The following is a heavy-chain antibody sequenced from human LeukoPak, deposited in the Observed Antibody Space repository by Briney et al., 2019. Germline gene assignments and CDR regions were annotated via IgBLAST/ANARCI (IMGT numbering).Heavy chain of an antibody. CDR3: ATSYYGSGKDGYYYYYMDV. CDR2: IYYSGST. CDR1: GGSISSYY. V-gene: IGHV4-59*12. D-gene: IGHD3-10*01. J-gene: IGHJ6*03. Sequence: SETLSLTCTVSGGSISSYYWSWIRQPPGKGLEWIGYIYYSGSTNYNPSLKSRVTISVDTPENQFSLKLSSVTAADTAVYYCATSYYGSGKDGYYYYYMDVWGKGTTVTISS.